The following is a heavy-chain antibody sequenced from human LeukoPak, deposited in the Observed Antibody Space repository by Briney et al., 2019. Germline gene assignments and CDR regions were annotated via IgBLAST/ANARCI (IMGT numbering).Heavy chain of an antibody. CDR2: FHYSGST. D-gene: IGHD6-19*01. CDR3: ARTRSGWYSFVDD. V-gene: IGHV4-59*02. CDR1: GGSVSRNY. Sequence: SETLSLTCTVSGGSVSRNYWSWIRQSPGKGLEWIADFHYSGSTNYNPSLMGRVTTSVDTSENQLSLKVTSVTAADTAVYYCARTRSGWYSFVDDWGQGTLVTVSS. J-gene: IGHJ4*02.